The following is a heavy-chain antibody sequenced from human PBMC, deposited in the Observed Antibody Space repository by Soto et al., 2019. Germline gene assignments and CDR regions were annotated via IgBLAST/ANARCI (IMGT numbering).Heavy chain of an antibody. V-gene: IGHV1-69*01. CDR2: IIPLFGTA. J-gene: IGHJ4*02. CDR3: ARPKGTYSSGYYYFDF. D-gene: IGHD6-19*01. Sequence: QVQLEQSGGEVKQPGSSVRVSCKTSGGTFSTYAINWVRQAPGQGLEWMGAIIPLFGTADYSQKFQGRVTITADESTSTDYMELSSLRFDDTAVDFCARPKGTYSSGYYYFDFWGQGTLVTVTS. CDR1: GGTFSTYA.